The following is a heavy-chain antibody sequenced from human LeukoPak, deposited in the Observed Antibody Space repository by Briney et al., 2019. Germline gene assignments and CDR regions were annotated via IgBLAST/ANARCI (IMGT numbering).Heavy chain of an antibody. Sequence: ASVKVSCKASGYTFTSYGISWVRQAPGAGLERMGCVSAYNGNTTYAKKPQGRVTMTTEASSRTDFMVLRSLRTAATAVYYYARDGWRSPIDPSPHYGMDVWGQGTTVTVSS. CDR1: GYTFTSYG. D-gene: IGHD2-2*03. J-gene: IGHJ6*02. CDR3: ARDGWRSPIDPSPHYGMDV. V-gene: IGHV1-18*01. CDR2: VSAYNGNT.